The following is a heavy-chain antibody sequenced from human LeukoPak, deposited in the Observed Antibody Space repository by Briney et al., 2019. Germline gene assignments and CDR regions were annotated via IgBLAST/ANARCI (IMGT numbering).Heavy chain of an antibody. Sequence: PSETLSLTCTVSDASIRASYWSWSRKPAGKALEGIGRFFLSRSTNYNPSLTSRVTRSVDTSKNQFSPKLTSVTAANPAVYHCARDAAFYFGSERVSYFDSWGQGTLVTVSS. CDR1: DASIRASY. CDR2: FFLSRST. D-gene: IGHD3-10*01. CDR3: ARDAAFYFGSERVSYFDS. J-gene: IGHJ4*02. V-gene: IGHV4-4*07.